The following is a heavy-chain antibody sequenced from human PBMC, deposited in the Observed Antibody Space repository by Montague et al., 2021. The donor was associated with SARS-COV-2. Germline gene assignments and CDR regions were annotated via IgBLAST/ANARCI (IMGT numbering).Heavy chain of an antibody. V-gene: IGHV4-59*01. D-gene: IGHD3-3*01. J-gene: IGHJ6*03. CDR1: GGSISSYY. CDR2: IYYSGST. CDR3: ARGIFTIPFIPAHYYMDV. Sequence: SETLSLTCTVSGGSISSYYWSWIRHPPGKGLEWIGYIYYSGSTNYNPSLKSRVTISVDTSKNQFSLKLSSVTAADTAVYYCARGIFTIPFIPAHYYMDVWGKGTTVTVSS.